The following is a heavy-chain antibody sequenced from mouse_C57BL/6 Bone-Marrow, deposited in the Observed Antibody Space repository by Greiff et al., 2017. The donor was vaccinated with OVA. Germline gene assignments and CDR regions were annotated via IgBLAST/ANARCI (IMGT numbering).Heavy chain of an antibody. V-gene: IGHV5-6*02. D-gene: IGHD1-1*02. CDR1: GFTFSSYG. CDR3: ARDWCYFDY. CDR2: ISSGGSYT. J-gene: IGHJ2*01. Sequence: DVKLVESGGDLVKPGGSLKLSCAASGFTFSSYGMSWVRQTPDKRLEWVATISSGGSYTYYPDSVKGRFTISRDNAKNTLYLQMSSLKSEDTAMYYCARDWCYFDYWGQGTTLTVSS.